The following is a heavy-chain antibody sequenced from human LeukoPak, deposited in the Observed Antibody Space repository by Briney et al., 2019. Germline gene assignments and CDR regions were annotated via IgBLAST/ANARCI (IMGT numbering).Heavy chain of an antibody. CDR3: ARDLHGDYDAFDI. J-gene: IGHJ3*02. D-gene: IGHD4-17*01. CDR1: GFTFSSYS. Sequence: GGSLRLSCAASGFTFSSYSTNWVRQAPGKGLEWVSSISSSSSYIYYADSVKGRFTISRDNAKNSLYLQMNSLRAEDTAVYYCARDLHGDYDAFDIWGQGTMVTVSS. V-gene: IGHV3-21*01. CDR2: ISSSSSYI.